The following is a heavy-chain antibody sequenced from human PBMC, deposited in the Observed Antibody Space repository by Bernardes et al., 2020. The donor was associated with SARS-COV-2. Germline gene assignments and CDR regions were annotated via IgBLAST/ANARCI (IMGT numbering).Heavy chain of an antibody. D-gene: IGHD6-13*01. Sequence: SETLSLTCAVYGGSFSGYYWSWIRQPPGKGLEWIGEINHSGSTNYNPSLKSRVTISVDTSKNQFSLKLSSVTAADTAVYYCARGGGYSSSWYGFRCWFDPWGQGTLVTVSS. CDR1: GGSFSGYY. V-gene: IGHV4-34*01. J-gene: IGHJ5*02. CDR2: INHSGST. CDR3: ARGGGYSSSWYGFRCWFDP.